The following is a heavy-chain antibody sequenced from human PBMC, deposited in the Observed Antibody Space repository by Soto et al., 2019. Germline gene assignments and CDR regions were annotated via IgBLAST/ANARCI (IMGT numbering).Heavy chain of an antibody. CDR3: ARDWGAGTLDY. CDR1: GFTFSSYW. Sequence: EVQLVESGGGLVQPGGSLRLSCAASGFTFSSYWMSWVRQAPGKGLEWVANITQDGSEKYYVDSVKGRFTISRDNAKNSLYLQMNTLRAEDTEVYYCARDWGAGTLDYWGQGTLVTVSS. J-gene: IGHJ4*02. D-gene: IGHD6-13*01. V-gene: IGHV3-7*01. CDR2: ITQDGSEK.